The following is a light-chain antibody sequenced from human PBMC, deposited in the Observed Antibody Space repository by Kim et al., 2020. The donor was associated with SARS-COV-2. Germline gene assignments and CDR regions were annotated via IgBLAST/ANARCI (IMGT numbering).Light chain of an antibody. CDR3: SSYTSSITVV. Sequence: GPSITISCTGRSSDVGGYNYVSWYQQHPGKAPKLMIYDVIKRPSGVSNRFSGSKSGNTASLTISGLQAEDEADYYCSSYTSSITVVFGGGTKLTVL. V-gene: IGLV2-14*04. CDR2: DVI. CDR1: SSDVGGYNY. J-gene: IGLJ2*01.